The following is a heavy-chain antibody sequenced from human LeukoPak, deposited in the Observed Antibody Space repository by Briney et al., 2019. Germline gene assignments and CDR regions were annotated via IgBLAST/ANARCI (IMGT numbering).Heavy chain of an antibody. V-gene: IGHV3-23*01. J-gene: IGHJ4*02. CDR3: AKDLLWTKRNPTFDY. CDR2: ISGSGGST. CDR1: GFTFSSYA. Sequence: GGSLRLSCAASGFTFSSYAMSWVRQAPGKGLEWVSAISGSGGSTYYADSVKVRFTISRDNSKTTLYLKMNSVRAEDTAVYCCAKDLLWTKRNPTFDYWGQGTLVTVSS. D-gene: IGHD3-3*01.